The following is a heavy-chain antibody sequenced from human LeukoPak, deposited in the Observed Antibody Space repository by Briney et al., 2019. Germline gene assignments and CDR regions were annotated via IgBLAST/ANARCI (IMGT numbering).Heavy chain of an antibody. Sequence: PSETLSLTCTASGGSISSGDNYWSWLRQPPGQGLEWIGYIYYSGSTYYNPSLKSRVTISVDTSKNQFSLKLSSVTAADTAVYYCARXVNXFDIWGQGTMVTVSS. CDR1: GGSISSGDNY. CDR2: IYYSGST. V-gene: IGHV4-30-4*08. J-gene: IGHJ3*02. CDR3: ARXVNXFDI.